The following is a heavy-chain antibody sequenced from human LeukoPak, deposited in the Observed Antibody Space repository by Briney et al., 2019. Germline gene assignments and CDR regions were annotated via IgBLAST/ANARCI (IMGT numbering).Heavy chain of an antibody. D-gene: IGHD3-16*01. Sequence: EGSLRLSCAASGFSFRSHGMNWVRQAPGKGLEWVSGISPRGDITYYKDSVRGRFTISRDNFKNTVSLQLNSLRAEDTAMYYCAKDDDWGRFNHWGQGTLVTVSS. CDR2: ISPRGDIT. J-gene: IGHJ1*01. V-gene: IGHV3-23*01. CDR3: AKDDDWGRFNH. CDR1: GFSFRSHG.